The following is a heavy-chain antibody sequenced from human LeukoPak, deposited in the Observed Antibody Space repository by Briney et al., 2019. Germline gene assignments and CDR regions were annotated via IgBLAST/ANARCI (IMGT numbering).Heavy chain of an antibody. D-gene: IGHD3-22*01. V-gene: IGHV4-34*01. CDR1: GGSFSGYY. CDR3: ARGGGSSTYYLLDAFDI. J-gene: IGHJ3*02. CDR2: INHSGST. Sequence: PSETLSLTCAVYGGSFSGYYWSWIRQPPGKGLEWIGEINHSGSTNYNPSLKSRVTISVDTSKNQFSLKLSSVTAADTAVYYCARGGGSSTYYLLDAFDIWGQGTMVTVSS.